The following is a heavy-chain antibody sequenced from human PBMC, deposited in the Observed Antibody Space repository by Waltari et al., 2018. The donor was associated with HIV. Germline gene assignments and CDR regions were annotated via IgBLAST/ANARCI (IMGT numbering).Heavy chain of an antibody. V-gene: IGHV3-23*01. J-gene: IGHJ4*02. D-gene: IGHD6-13*01. CDR2: ISGSGGST. CDR1: GFTFSSYA. Sequence: EVQLLESGGGLVQPGGSLRLSCAASGFTFSSYAMSWVRQAPGKALEWVSAISGSGGSTYYADSVKGRFTISRDNSKNTLYLQMNSLRAEDTAVYYCAKVCPSPGIAAAGTGYFDYWGQGTLVTVSS. CDR3: AKVCPSPGIAAAGTGYFDY.